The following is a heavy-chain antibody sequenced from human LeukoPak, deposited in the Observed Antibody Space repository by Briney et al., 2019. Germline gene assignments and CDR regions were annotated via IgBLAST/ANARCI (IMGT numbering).Heavy chain of an antibody. Sequence: ASVRVSCKASGYTFTSYGISWMRQAPGQGLEGMGWISAYNGNTNYAQKLQGRVTMTTDTSTRTASMELRSFRSDDRALYYWPRVGTVHFDDWGQGTLDTDSS. CDR1: GYTFTSYG. D-gene: IGHD7-27*01. CDR3: PRVGTVHFDD. V-gene: IGHV1-18*04. CDR2: ISAYNGNT. J-gene: IGHJ4*02.